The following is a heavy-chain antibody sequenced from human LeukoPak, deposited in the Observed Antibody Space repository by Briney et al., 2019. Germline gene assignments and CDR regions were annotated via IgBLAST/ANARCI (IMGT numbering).Heavy chain of an antibody. D-gene: IGHD3-22*01. CDR1: GFTFDDYG. CDR2: INWNGGST. J-gene: IGHJ4*02. Sequence: GGSLRLSCAASGFTFDDYGMSWVRQPPGEGLEWVAGINWNGGSTGHADSVRGRFTISRDNAKNSLYLQMNSLRAEDTAVYYCARDLYRIVVVPHYFDYWGQGTLVTVSS. CDR3: ARDLYRIVVVPHYFDY. V-gene: IGHV3-20*04.